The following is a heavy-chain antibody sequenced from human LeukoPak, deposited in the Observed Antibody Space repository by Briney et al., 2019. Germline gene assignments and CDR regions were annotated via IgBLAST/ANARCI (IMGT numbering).Heavy chain of an antibody. D-gene: IGHD4-23*01. J-gene: IGHJ5*02. CDR2: INSDGSST. V-gene: IGHV3-74*01. CDR3: ARGIYGGNSRWFDP. CDR1: GFTFSSYW. Sequence: GGSLRLSCAASGFTFSSYWMHWVRQAPGKGLVWVSRINSDGSSTSYADSVKGRFTISRDNAKNTLYLQMNSLRAEDTAVYYCARGIYGGNSRWFDPWGQGTLVTVPS.